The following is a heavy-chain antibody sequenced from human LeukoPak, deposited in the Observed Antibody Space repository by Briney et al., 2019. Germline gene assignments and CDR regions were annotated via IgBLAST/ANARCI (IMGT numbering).Heavy chain of an antibody. Sequence: PGGSLRLSCAASGFTFSSYAMHWVRQAPGKGLEWVAVISYDGSNKYYADSVKGRFTISRDNSKNTLYLQMNSLRAEDTAVYYCARDAGLAYFDNWGQGTLVTVSS. D-gene: IGHD6-19*01. CDR3: ARDAGLAYFDN. CDR1: GFTFSSYA. V-gene: IGHV3-30-3*01. J-gene: IGHJ4*02. CDR2: ISYDGSNK.